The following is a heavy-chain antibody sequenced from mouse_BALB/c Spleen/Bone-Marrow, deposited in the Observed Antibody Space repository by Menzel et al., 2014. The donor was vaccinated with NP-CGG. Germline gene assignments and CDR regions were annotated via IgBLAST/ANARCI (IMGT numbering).Heavy chain of an antibody. Sequence: QVQLKQSGAEMVKPGASVKLSCKASGDIFTSYYMYWVKQRPGQGLEWIGGINPNNSGTNFNEKFKSEATLTVDKSSSTAYMELSSLTSEDSAAYYCARGRYDSDGWYFDVWGAGTTVTVSS. CDR3: ARGRYDSDGWYFDV. CDR2: INPNNSGT. D-gene: IGHD2-4*01. V-gene: IGHV1-53*01. CDR1: GDIFTSYY. J-gene: IGHJ1*01.